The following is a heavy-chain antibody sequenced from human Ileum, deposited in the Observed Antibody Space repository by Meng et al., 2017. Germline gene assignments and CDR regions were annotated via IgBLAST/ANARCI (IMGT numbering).Heavy chain of an antibody. Sequence: QLQLQESVPGLVKPSETLSLTCSVSGGSISSRTSYWGWIRQPPGMGLEWIVSFFYGGTTYYNPSLESRVTTSVDTSKSQFSLNLKSVSAADTAVYFCARHGAFRSHLDDWGQGTLVTVSS. V-gene: IGHV4-39*01. CDR2: FFYGGTT. CDR1: GGSISSRTSY. D-gene: IGHD3-3*02. CDR3: ARHGAFRSHLDD. J-gene: IGHJ4*02.